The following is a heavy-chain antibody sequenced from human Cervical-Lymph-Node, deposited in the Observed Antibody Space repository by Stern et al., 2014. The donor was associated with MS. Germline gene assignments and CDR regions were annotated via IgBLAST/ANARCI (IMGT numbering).Heavy chain of an antibody. D-gene: IGHD2-2*01. CDR2: IYPGGSDT. J-gene: IGHJ3*02. CDR1: GFSFTTHW. Sequence: EMQLVDSGAEVKKPGESLKISCEGSGFSFTTHWIAWVRQMPGEDLEWMGIIYPGGSDTRYSPSFPGRLPFSADKSISPAYLQWNSLTASDTAMYYCAKARYVQALSDAFDIWGQGTMVTVSS. V-gene: IGHV5-51*01. CDR3: AKARYVQALSDAFDI.